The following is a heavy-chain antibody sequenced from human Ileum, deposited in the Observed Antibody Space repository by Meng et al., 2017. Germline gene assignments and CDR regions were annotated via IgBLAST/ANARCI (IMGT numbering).Heavy chain of an antibody. D-gene: IGHD1-1*01. CDR1: GYTFRNYP. CDR3: ARENDNWNYFDY. V-gene: IGHV1-3*01. J-gene: IGHJ4*02. Sequence: VQLGQSGTEVKKGGAAVKVSCTASGYTFRNYPLHWVRQAPGQRPEWMGWINAGNGNIKISQKFQGRITITSDTSATAYMELSSLRSEDTAVYFCARENDNWNYFDYWGQGSLVTVSS. CDR2: INAGNGNI.